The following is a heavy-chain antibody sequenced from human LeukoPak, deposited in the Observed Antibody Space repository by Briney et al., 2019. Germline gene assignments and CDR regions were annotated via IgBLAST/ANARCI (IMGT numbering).Heavy chain of an antibody. J-gene: IGHJ4*02. CDR3: AKSSGDYFFDY. V-gene: IGHV1-8*01. CDR1: GYNFNNHD. CDR2: MNPNSGNA. D-gene: IGHD3-22*01. Sequence: ASVKVSCKASGYNFNNHDINWVRPATGQGLEWLGRMNPNSGNAGYAQKLQGRVTMTWDSSTNTAYLEVTALRSDDTAVYYCAKSSGDYFFDYWGQGTLVTVSS.